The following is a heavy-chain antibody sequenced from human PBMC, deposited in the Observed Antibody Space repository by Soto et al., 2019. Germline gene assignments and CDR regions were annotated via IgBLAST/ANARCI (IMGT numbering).Heavy chain of an antibody. D-gene: IGHD5-12*01. V-gene: IGHV3-33*01. CDR3: ARPKMATMASPLQY. CDR1: GFTFSSYG. Sequence: PGGSLRLSCAASGFTFSSYGMHWVRQAPGKGLEWVAVIWYDGSNKYYADSVEGRFTISRDNSKNTLYLQMNSLRAEDTAVYYCARPKMATMASPLQYWGQGTLVTVSS. J-gene: IGHJ4*02. CDR2: IWYDGSNK.